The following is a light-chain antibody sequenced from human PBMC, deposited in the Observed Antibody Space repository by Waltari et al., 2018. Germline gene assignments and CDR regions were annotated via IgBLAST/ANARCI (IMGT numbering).Light chain of an antibody. V-gene: IGKV3-20*01. Sequence: ETVLTQSPGTRSLSTGERVSLSCRASQTLNNNYLAWYQQKPGQAPGLLIHGASRRATGVPDRFSGSGSGTDFTLTISRLEIEDSAVYYCQHYGSSPYTFGQGTRLEI. CDR3: QHYGSSPYT. CDR1: QTLNNNY. CDR2: GAS. J-gene: IGKJ2*01.